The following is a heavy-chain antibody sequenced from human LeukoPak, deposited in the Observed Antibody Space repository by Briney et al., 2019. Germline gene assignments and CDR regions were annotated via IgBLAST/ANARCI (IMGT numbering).Heavy chain of an antibody. V-gene: IGHV3-43*02. Sequence: PGGSLRLSCAAPGFTFDEYAMNWVRQAPGKGLEWVSLISGDGGVTYYADSVKGRFTISRDNSKNSVYLQMNSLRPEDTALYYCAKSVSPPDASDIWGQGTMVTVSP. J-gene: IGHJ3*02. CDR2: ISGDGGVT. CDR3: AKSVSPPDASDI. CDR1: GFTFDEYA.